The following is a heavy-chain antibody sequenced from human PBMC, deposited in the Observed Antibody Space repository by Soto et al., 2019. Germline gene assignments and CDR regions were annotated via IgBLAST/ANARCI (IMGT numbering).Heavy chain of an antibody. J-gene: IGHJ4*02. D-gene: IGHD1-7*01. V-gene: IGHV3-23*01. CDR2: ISDTGGST. CDR1: GFTFNNYA. CDR3: AQPGMYNWNFAGSINPIDH. Sequence: EVQLLESGGRLVQPGGSLRLACAASGFTFNNYAMSWVRQAPGKGLEWVSAISDTGGSTYYADSVKGRFTISRDNSKNAVYLQMNSLRAEDTAMYYCAQPGMYNWNFAGSINPIDHWGQGTLVTVSS.